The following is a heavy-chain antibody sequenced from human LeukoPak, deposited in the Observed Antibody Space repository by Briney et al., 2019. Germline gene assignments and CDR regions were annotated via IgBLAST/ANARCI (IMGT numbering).Heavy chain of an antibody. Sequence: GSLRLSCAASGFTFDDYGMSWVRQAPGKGLEWVSGISGSGSYTDYADSVKGRFTISKDNSKNTLYMRMSSLRAEDTALYYCAKRRYDSSGHFDSWGQGTLVTVSS. CDR1: GFTFDDYG. V-gene: IGHV3-23*01. CDR3: AKRRYDSSGHFDS. J-gene: IGHJ4*02. CDR2: ISGSGSYT. D-gene: IGHD3-22*01.